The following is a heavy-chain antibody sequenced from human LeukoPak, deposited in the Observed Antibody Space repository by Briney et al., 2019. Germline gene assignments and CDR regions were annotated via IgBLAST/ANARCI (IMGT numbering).Heavy chain of an antibody. J-gene: IGHJ4*02. D-gene: IGHD1-26*01. Sequence: GASVKVSCKASGYTFTSYGISWVRQAPGQGLEWMGWISTYNGNSNYEQSLQGRLTMTTDTSTSTAYMELRSLRSDDTALYYCATGSEYRREEALDYWGQGTLVTVSS. CDR3: ATGSEYRREEALDY. V-gene: IGHV1-18*01. CDR1: GYTFTSYG. CDR2: ISTYNGNS.